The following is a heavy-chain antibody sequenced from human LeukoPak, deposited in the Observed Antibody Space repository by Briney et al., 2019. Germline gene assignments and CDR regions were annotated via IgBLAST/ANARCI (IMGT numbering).Heavy chain of an antibody. D-gene: IGHD3-10*01. V-gene: IGHV3-7*05. J-gene: IGHJ3*02. CDR2: IDEDESAK. CDR1: GFTFTRRW. CDR3: AKGRGAFDI. Sequence: GGSLRLSCEASGFTFTRRWMTWVRQAPGKGLQWVANIDEDESAKNYVDSVKGRFTISRDNAKNSLYLQMNSLRAEDTAVYYCAKGRGAFDIWGQGTMVTVSS.